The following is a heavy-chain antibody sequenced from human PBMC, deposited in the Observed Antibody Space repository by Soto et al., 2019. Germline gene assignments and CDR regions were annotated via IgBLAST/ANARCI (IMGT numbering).Heavy chain of an antibody. V-gene: IGHV1-18*01. CDR2: ISAYNGNT. CDR3: ARARGYYDSSGYYPGAFAI. D-gene: IGHD3-22*01. CDR1: GYTFTSYG. Sequence: ASVKVSCKASGYTFTSYGISWVRQAPGQGLEWMGWISAYNGNTNYAQKLQGRVTMTTDTSTSTAYMELRSLRSDDTAVYYCARARGYYDSSGYYPGAFAIWGQGTMVTVSS. J-gene: IGHJ3*02.